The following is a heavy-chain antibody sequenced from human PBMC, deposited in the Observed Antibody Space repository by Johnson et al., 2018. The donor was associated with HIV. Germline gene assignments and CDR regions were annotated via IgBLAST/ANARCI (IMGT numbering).Heavy chain of an antibody. CDR3: AREQELIGERAFDI. D-gene: IGHD6-13*01. Sequence: QVQLVESGGGLVKPGGSLRLSCAASGLTFSTFAMHWVRQAPGKGLEWMAVISYDGSTKYYADSVKGRFTISRDNSKKTLYVQMNSLRAEDTALYYCAREQELIGERAFDIWGQGTMVTVSS. V-gene: IGHV3-30-3*01. J-gene: IGHJ3*02. CDR2: ISYDGSTK. CDR1: GLTFSTFA.